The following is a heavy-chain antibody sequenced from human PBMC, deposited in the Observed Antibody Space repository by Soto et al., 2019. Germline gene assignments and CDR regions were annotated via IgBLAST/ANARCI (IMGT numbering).Heavy chain of an antibody. Sequence: PGGSLRLSCAASGFTVSSNYMSWVRQAPGKGLEWVSTISGTGGNTYYADSVKGRFTISRDNFKNTLYLQMNSLRADYTARYYCLKGGFCTSSACYNFYHNYALDVWGQGTTVTVSS. D-gene: IGHD2-2*02. CDR1: GFTVSSNY. J-gene: IGHJ6*02. CDR2: ISGTGGNT. V-gene: IGHV3-23*01. CDR3: LKGGFCTSSACYNFYHNYALDV.